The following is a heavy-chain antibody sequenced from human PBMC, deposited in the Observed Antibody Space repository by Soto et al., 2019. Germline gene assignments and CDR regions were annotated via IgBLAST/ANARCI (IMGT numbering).Heavy chain of an antibody. D-gene: IGHD3-3*01. V-gene: IGHV3-23*01. CDR2: ISGSGGST. J-gene: IGHJ4*02. Sequence: GGSLRLSCAASGFTFSSYAMSWVRQAPGKGLEWVSAISGSGGSTYYADSVKGRFTISRDNSKNTLYLQMNSLRAEDTAVYYCAKVNDFWSGYYPDYWGQGTLVTVSS. CDR1: GFTFSSYA. CDR3: AKVNDFWSGYYPDY.